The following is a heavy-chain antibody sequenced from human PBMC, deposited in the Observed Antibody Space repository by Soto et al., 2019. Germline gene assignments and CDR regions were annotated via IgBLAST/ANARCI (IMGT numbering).Heavy chain of an antibody. CDR3: ARVRGTAGKRYFDY. CDR2: TYYSGST. J-gene: IGHJ4*02. V-gene: IGHV4-59*01. Sequence: SETLSLTCTVSGGSMIAYYWNWMRQPPGKGLQWIGYTYYSGSTTCNPSLKSRVTISVDSSKNQFSLKLDSVTPADTAVYYCARVRGTAGKRYFDYWGPGNPGHRLL. D-gene: IGHD6-13*01. CDR1: GGSMIAYY.